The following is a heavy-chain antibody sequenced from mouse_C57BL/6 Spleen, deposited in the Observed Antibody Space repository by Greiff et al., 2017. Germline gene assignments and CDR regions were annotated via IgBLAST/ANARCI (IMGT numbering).Heavy chain of an antibody. CDR1: GFTFSSYG. Sequence: EVKLVESGGDLVKPGGSLKLSCAASGFTFSSYGMSWVRQTPDKRLEWVATISSGGSYTYYPDSVKGRFTISRDNAKNTLYLQMSSLKSEDKAMYYCARHYYGSSYEAMDYWGQGTSVTVSS. CDR3: ARHYYGSSYEAMDY. D-gene: IGHD1-1*01. J-gene: IGHJ4*01. CDR2: ISSGGSYT. V-gene: IGHV5-6*01.